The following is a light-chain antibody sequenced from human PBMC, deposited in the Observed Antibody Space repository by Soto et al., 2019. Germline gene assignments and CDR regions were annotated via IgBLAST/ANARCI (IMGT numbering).Light chain of an antibody. V-gene: IGKV1-39*01. CDR1: QSISNY. CDR2: AAS. Sequence: DIQLTQSPSSLSASVGDRVTITCRASQSISNYLNWYQQKPGKAPNLLIYAASSLQSGVPLRFXGXESGTDFTLTITSLQIEDXATYYCQQTFSAPLTF. CDR3: QQTFSAPLT. J-gene: IGKJ3*01.